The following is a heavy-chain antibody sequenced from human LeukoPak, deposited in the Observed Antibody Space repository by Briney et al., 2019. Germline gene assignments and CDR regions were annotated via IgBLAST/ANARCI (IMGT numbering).Heavy chain of an antibody. CDR2: ISGDGTRT. D-gene: IGHD4-17*01. V-gene: IGHV3-43*02. CDR1: GFTFDDYA. CDR3: AKVPDYGDFIFDY. J-gene: IGHJ4*01. Sequence: GGSLRLSCAASGFTFDDYAMHWVRQAPGKGLEWVSLISGDGTRTYYADSVKGRFTISRDNSKNSLYLQMNSLRTADTALYYCAKVPDYGDFIFDYWGHGTPVTVSS.